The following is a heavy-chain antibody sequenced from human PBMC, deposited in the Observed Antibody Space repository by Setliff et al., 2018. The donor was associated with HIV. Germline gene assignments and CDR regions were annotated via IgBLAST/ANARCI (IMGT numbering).Heavy chain of an antibody. J-gene: IGHJ4*02. CDR1: GGSISSGSYY. Sequence: SETLSLTCTVSGGSISSGSYYWSWIRQPAGKGLEWIGHIYTSGSTNYNPSLKSRVTISVDTSKNQFSLKLSSVTAADTAVYYCASGYQYDSSGYYYVIPIDYWGQGTLVTVSS. CDR3: ASGYQYDSSGYYYVIPIDY. V-gene: IGHV4-61*09. CDR2: IYTSGST. D-gene: IGHD3-22*01.